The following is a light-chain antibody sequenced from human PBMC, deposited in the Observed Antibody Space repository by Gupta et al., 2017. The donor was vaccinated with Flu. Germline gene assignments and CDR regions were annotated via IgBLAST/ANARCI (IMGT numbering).Light chain of an antibody. CDR3: YIWRSGSWV. J-gene: IGLJ3*02. V-gene: IGLV5-37*01. CDR2: FFSDSEK. Sequence: PLVTQPPSSSASLGASARLPCTLPSSIAVGDSNIYLYQQKPGSPPRYLLYFFSDSEKDQGAEVPHRFSGSKDASANAGIVLISEVQSEEEADYYCYIWRSGSWVFGGGTNLTVL. CDR1: SSIAVGDSN.